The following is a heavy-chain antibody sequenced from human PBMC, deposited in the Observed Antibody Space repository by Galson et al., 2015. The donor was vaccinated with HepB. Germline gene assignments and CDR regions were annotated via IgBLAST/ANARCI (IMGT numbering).Heavy chain of an antibody. Sequence: SLRLSCAASGFTFSSYAMSWVRQAPGKGLEWGSGISGSGGSTYYADSVKGRFTISRDNTKNTLYLQMNSLRAEDTAVYYCAKDRSAFYPRGAFDIWGQGTTVTVSS. J-gene: IGHJ3*02. CDR1: GFTFSSYA. CDR2: ISGSGGST. CDR3: AKDRSAFYPRGAFDI. D-gene: IGHD3-3*01. V-gene: IGHV3-23*01.